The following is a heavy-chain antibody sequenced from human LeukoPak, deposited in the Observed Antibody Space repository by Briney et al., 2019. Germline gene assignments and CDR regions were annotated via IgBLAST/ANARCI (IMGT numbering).Heavy chain of an antibody. D-gene: IGHD3-10*01. J-gene: IGHJ5*02. CDR1: GFTFNNYW. Sequence: GGSLRLSCAASGFTFNNYWMHWVRQAPGKGLVWVSRINTDGSLTNYADSVKGRFTFSRDNSKNTLYLQMNSLRAEDTAVYYCAKGDRRITMVRGVSSWGQGTLVTVSS. CDR3: AKGDRRITMVRGVSS. V-gene: IGHV3-74*01. CDR2: INTDGSLT.